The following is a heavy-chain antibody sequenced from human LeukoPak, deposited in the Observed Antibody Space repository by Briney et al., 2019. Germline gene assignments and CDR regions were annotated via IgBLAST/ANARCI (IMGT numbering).Heavy chain of an antibody. CDR3: ARAGDYGDYVGWFDP. J-gene: IGHJ5*02. Sequence: ASVKVSCKASGYTFTSYDINWVRQAPGQGLEWMGWMNPNSGNTGYAQKFQGRVTITRNTSISTAYMELSSLRSEDTAVYYCARAGDYGDYVGWFDPWGQGTLVTVSS. CDR1: GYTFTSYD. D-gene: IGHD4-17*01. CDR2: MNPNSGNT. V-gene: IGHV1-8*01.